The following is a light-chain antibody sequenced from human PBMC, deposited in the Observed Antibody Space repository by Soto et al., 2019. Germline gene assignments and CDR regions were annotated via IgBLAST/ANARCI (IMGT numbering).Light chain of an antibody. Sequence: EIVMTQSPATLSVTPGERATLSCRASQSGSSDLAWYHQKPGQAPRLLIYGASTRATGIPARFSGSGSGTEFTLTINSLQSEDFAVYYCQQYNNWPRTFGQGTKVDI. CDR2: GAS. CDR1: QSGSSD. J-gene: IGKJ1*01. CDR3: QQYNNWPRT. V-gene: IGKV3-15*01.